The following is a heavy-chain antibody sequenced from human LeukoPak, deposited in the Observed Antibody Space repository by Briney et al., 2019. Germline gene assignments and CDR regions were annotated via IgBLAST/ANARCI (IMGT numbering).Heavy chain of an antibody. CDR1: GGSISSGSYY. J-gene: IGHJ4*02. Sequence: PSETLSLTCTVSGGSISSGSYYWSWIRQPAGKGLEWIGRIYTSGSTNYNPSLKSRVTISVDTSKNQFSLKLSSVTAADTAVYYCASGDSPYDIFDYWGQGTLVTVSS. CDR2: IYTSGST. D-gene: IGHD3-9*01. CDR3: ASGDSPYDIFDY. V-gene: IGHV4-61*02.